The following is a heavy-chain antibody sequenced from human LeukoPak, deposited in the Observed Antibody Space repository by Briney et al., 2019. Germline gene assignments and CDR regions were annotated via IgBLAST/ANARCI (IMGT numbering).Heavy chain of an antibody. D-gene: IGHD1-26*01. Sequence: SETLSLTCAVYGGSFSGYYWSWIRQPPGKGLEWIGYIYYSGSTYYNPSLKSRVTISVNTSKNQFSLKLSSVTAADTAVYYCAREWEWELRRGAGYFDYWGQGTLVTVSS. J-gene: IGHJ4*02. CDR1: GGSFSGYY. CDR2: IYYSGST. CDR3: AREWEWELRRGAGYFDY. V-gene: IGHV4-30-4*08.